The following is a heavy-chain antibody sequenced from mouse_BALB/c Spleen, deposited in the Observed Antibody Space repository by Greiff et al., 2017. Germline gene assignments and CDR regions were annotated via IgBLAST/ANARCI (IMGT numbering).Heavy chain of an antibody. D-gene: IGHD2-1*01. CDR1: GFNIKDTY. CDR3: AREGNGLAWFAY. Sequence: EVQLQQSGAELVKPGASVKLSCTASGFNIKDTYMHWVKQRPEQGLEWIGRIDPANGNTKYDPKFQGKATITADTSSNTAYLQLSSLTSEDTAVYYCAREGNGLAWFAYWGQGTLVTVSA. V-gene: IGHV14-3*02. J-gene: IGHJ3*01. CDR2: IDPANGNT.